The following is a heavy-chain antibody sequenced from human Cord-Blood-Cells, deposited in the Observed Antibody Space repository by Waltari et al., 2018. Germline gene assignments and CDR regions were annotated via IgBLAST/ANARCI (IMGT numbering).Heavy chain of an antibody. Sequence: QVQLQESGPGLVKPSETQSLTCTVSGYSISSGYYWGWLRPPPGKGLEWIGSIYHSGSTYYNPSLKSRVTISVDTSKNQFSLKLSSVTAADTAVYYCAESITIFGVGGYYFDYWGQGTLVTVSS. CDR1: GYSISSGYY. D-gene: IGHD3-3*01. CDR3: AESITIFGVGGYYFDY. V-gene: IGHV4-38-2*02. CDR2: IYHSGST. J-gene: IGHJ4*02.